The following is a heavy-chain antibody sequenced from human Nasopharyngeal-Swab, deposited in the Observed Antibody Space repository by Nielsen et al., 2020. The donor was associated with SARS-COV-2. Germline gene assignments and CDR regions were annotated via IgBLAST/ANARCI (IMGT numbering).Heavy chain of an antibody. V-gene: IGHV3-53*01. CDR1: GFTVSSNY. CDR2: IYSGGST. D-gene: IGHD1-26*01. Sequence: GESLKISCAASGFTVSSNYMSWVRQAPGKGLEWVSVIYSGGSTYYADSVKGRFTISRDNSKNTLYLQMNSLRAEDTAVYYCASSDSGSYSPAFDIWGQGTMVTVSS. J-gene: IGHJ3*02. CDR3: ASSDSGSYSPAFDI.